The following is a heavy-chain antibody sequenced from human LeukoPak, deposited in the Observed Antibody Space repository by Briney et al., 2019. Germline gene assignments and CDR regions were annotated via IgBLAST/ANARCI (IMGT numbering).Heavy chain of an antibody. CDR1: GFTFNSNA. V-gene: IGHV3-30-3*01. CDR3: ARDFDYVWGNPDY. D-gene: IGHD3-16*01. J-gene: IGHJ4*02. Sequence: PGGSLRLSCAASGFTFNSNAMHWLRQAPGKGLEWVDIISFDGSNEYYADSVRGRFTISRDNSNNTLSLQMNNLRPGDTAVYYCARDFDYVWGNPDYWGRGTLVIVSS. CDR2: ISFDGSNE.